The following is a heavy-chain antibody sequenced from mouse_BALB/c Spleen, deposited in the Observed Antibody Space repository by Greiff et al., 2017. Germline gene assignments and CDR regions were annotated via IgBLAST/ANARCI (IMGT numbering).Heavy chain of an antibody. CDR3: ARHRQSLFDY. CDR1: GYSITSDYA. Sequence: VQLKESGPGLVKPSQSLSLTCTVTGYSITSDYAWNWIRQFPGNKLEWMGYISYSGSTSYNPSLKSRISITRDTSKNQFFLQLNSVTTEDTATYYCARHRQSLFDYWGQGTTLTVSS. V-gene: IGHV3-2*02. J-gene: IGHJ2*01. CDR2: ISYSGST.